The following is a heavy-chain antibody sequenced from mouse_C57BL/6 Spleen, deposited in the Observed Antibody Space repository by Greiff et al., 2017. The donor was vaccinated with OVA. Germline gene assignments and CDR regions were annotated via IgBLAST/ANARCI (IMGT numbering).Heavy chain of an antibody. CDR1: GYTFTSYW. D-gene: IGHD1-1*02. J-gene: IGHJ4*01. CDR3: ARLGGYYAMDY. CDR2: IHPNSGST. Sequence: VQLQQPGAELVKPGASVKLSCKASGYTFTSYWIHLVKQRPGQGLEWIGMIHPNSGSTNYNEKFKSKATLTVDKSSSTAYMQLSSLTSEDSAVYYCARLGGYYAMDYWGQGTSVTVSS. V-gene: IGHV1-64*01.